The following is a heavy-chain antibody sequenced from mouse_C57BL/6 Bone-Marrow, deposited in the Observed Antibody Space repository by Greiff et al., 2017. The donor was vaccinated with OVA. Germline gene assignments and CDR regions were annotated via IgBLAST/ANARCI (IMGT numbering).Heavy chain of an antibody. Sequence: DVMLVESAGGLVQPGSSMKLSCTASGFTFSDYYMAWVRQVPEKGLEWVANINYDGSSTYYLDSLKSRFIISRDNAKNILYLQMSSLKSEDTAMYYCARGGGLRQDYWGQGTTLTVSS. V-gene: IGHV5-16*02. J-gene: IGHJ2*01. D-gene: IGHD2-4*01. CDR1: GFTFSDYY. CDR3: ARGGGLRQDY. CDR2: INYDGSST.